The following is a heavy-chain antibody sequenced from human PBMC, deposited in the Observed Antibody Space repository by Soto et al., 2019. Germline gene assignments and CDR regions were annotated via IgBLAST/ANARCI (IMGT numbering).Heavy chain of an antibody. CDR2: IYYSGST. CDR3: ARWWSGSRQGLDP. V-gene: IGHV4-31*03. J-gene: IGHJ5*02. Sequence: SETLSLTCPVSGGSISSGCYYWSWIRQHPGKGLEWIGYIYYSGSTYYNPSLKSRVTISVDTSKNQFSLKLSSVTAADTAVYYCARWWSGSRQGLDPWGQGTLVTVSS. D-gene: IGHD3-3*01. CDR1: GGSISSGCYY.